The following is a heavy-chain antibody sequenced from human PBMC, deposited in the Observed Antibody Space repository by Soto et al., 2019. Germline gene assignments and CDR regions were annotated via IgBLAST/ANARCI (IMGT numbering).Heavy chain of an antibody. D-gene: IGHD4-17*01. CDR3: AKYPGDDYGDYTPFDY. V-gene: IGHV3-23*01. J-gene: IGHJ4*02. CDR2: ISGSGGST. CDR1: GFTFSSYA. Sequence: GGSLRLSCAASGFTFSSYAMSWVRQAPGKGPEWVSAISGSGGSTYYADSVKGRFTISRDNSKNTLYLQMNSLRAEDTAVYYCAKYPGDDYGDYTPFDYWGQGTLVTVSS.